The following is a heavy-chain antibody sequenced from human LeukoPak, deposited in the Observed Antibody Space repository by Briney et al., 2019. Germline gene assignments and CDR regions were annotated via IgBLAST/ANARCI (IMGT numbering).Heavy chain of an antibody. CDR1: GFAFSSYA. CDR2: ISGSGGST. D-gene: IGHD1-26*01. J-gene: IGHJ6*03. V-gene: IGHV3-23*01. CDR3: AKAYSGSYYNYYYYMDV. Sequence: GGSLRLSCAASGFAFSSYAMSWVRQAPGKGLEWVSAISGSGGSTYYADSVKGRFTISRDNSKNTLYLQMNSLRAEDTAVYYCAKAYSGSYYNYYYYMDVWGKGTTVTVSS.